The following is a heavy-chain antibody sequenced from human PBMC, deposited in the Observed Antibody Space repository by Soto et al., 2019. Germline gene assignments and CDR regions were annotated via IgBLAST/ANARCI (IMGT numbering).Heavy chain of an antibody. V-gene: IGHV4-61*08. D-gene: IGHD3-22*01. CDR2: IYYSGST. Sequence: PSETLSLTCTFSVVSVSSGDYFCSWLRQSPGKRLEWIAYIYYSGSTNYNPSLKSRATISVDTSKSQVSLTLTSMTAADAALYYCARSNNYYYYVCDVWGQVTAVTGXS. J-gene: IGHJ6*02. CDR3: ARSNNYYYYVCDV. CDR1: VVSVSSGDYF.